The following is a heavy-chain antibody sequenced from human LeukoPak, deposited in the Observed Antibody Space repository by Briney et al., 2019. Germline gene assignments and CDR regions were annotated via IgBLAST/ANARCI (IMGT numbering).Heavy chain of an antibody. CDR3: VRFLLSSGYSN. Sequence: GGSLRLPCGASGFLLWDCGMIGLRGAPRRGLEWISYITSASINIYYADSVKGRFTISRDNAKNSLYLQMNSLRAEDTAVYYCVRFLLSSGYSNWGQGTLVTVSS. D-gene: IGHD3-22*01. CDR2: ITSASINI. J-gene: IGHJ4*02. CDR1: GFLLWDCG. V-gene: IGHV3-48*01.